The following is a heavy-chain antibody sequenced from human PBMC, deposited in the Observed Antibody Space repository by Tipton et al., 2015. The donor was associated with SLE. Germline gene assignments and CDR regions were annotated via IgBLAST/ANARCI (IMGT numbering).Heavy chain of an antibody. V-gene: IGHV1-69*01. Sequence: QVQLVQSGAEVKKPESSVKVSCKASGGTFSSHTSSWVRQAPGQGLEWMGGIIPLFGRANYAQKFQDRITITADESTSTAYMELSSLRSEDTAVYYCARDNTRYGAFDIWGQGTMVTVSS. CDR3: ARDNTRYGAFDI. D-gene: IGHD2/OR15-2a*01. CDR2: IIPLFGRA. CDR1: GGTFSSHT. J-gene: IGHJ3*02.